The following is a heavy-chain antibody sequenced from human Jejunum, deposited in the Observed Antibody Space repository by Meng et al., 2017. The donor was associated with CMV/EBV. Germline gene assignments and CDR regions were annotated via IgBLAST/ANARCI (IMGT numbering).Heavy chain of an antibody. J-gene: IGHJ4*02. CDR1: GDDY. CDR2: IFFGGNT. V-gene: IGHV4-30-4*08. Sequence: GDDYWSWIRMPRGKGLGCIGYIFFGGNTYYNPSLNGRVTISEDTSKNQLSLEVTSVTAADTAVYYCARTPHYTDITGYYYPYYFDYWGQGTLVTVSS. CDR3: ARTPHYTDITGYYYPYYFDY. D-gene: IGHD3-9*01.